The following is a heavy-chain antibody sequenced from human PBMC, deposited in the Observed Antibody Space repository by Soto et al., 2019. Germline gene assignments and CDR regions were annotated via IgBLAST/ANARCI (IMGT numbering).Heavy chain of an antibody. D-gene: IGHD3-16*01. J-gene: IGHJ6*02. V-gene: IGHV3-15*07. CDR1: GFTFSNAW. CDR3: TAITAYYYYGMDV. Sequence: EVQLVESGGGLVKPGGSLRLSCAASGFTFSNAWMNWVRQAPGKGLEWVGRIKSKTDGGTTDYAAPVKGRFTISRDDSKNTLYLQMNSLKTEDTAVYYCTAITAYYYYGMDVWGHGTTVTVSS. CDR2: IKSKTDGGTT.